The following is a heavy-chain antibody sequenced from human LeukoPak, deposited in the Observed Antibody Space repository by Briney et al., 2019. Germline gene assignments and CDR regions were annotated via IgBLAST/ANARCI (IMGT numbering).Heavy chain of an antibody. CDR3: ARHEEPDAFDI. V-gene: IGHV4-59*08. J-gene: IGHJ3*02. CDR2: IYYSGST. Sequence: SETLSLTCTVSGGSISSYYWSWIRQPPGKGLEWIGYIYYSGSTNYNPSLKSRVTISVDTSKNQFSLKLSSVTAADTAVYYCARHEEPDAFDIWGQGTMVTVSS. CDR1: GGSISSYY. D-gene: IGHD1-14*01.